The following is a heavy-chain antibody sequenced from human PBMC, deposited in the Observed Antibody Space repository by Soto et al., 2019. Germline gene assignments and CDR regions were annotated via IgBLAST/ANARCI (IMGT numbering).Heavy chain of an antibody. Sequence: SETLSLTCTVSGGSISSYYWSWIRQPPGKGLEWIGYIYYSGSTNYNPPLKSRVTISVDTSKNQFSLKLSSVTAADTAVYYCARGNASYDFWRPFYYYYGMDVWGQGTTVTVSS. V-gene: IGHV4-59*01. J-gene: IGHJ6*02. CDR2: IYYSGST. D-gene: IGHD3-3*01. CDR3: ARGNASYDFWRPFYYYYGMDV. CDR1: GGSISSYY.